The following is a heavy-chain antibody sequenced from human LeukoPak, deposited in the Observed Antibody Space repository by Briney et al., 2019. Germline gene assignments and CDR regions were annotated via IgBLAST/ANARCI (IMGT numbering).Heavy chain of an antibody. CDR1: GFSFSSYG. D-gene: IGHD5-12*01. V-gene: IGHV3-30*03. Sequence: PGGSLRLSCAASGFSFSSYGMHWVRQAPGKGLEWVAVISNDGSRKYYVDSVKGRFTISRDNSRNTLYLQMNSLRVEDTAVYYCAREGSGYDFEYWGQGTPVTVSS. J-gene: IGHJ4*02. CDR3: AREGSGYDFEY. CDR2: ISNDGSRK.